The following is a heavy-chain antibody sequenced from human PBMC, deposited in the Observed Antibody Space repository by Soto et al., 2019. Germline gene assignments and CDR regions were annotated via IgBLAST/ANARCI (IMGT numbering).Heavy chain of an antibody. CDR2: INPNSGGT. V-gene: IGHV1-2*04. Sequence: ASVKVSCKASGYTFTGYYMHWVRQAPGQGLEWMGWINPNSGGTNYAQKFQGWVTMTRDTSISTAYMELSRLRVEDTALYYCGRDGGVMVAVGDFDGWGQGTMVTVSS. CDR3: GRDGGVMVAVGDFDG. J-gene: IGHJ3*01. D-gene: IGHD2-8*01. CDR1: GYTFTGYY.